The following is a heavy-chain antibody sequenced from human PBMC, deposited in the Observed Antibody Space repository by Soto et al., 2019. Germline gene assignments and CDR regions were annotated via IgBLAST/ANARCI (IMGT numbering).Heavy chain of an antibody. V-gene: IGHV5-10-1*01. CDR1: GYSFTSYW. J-gene: IGHJ6*02. D-gene: IGHD3-10*01. CDR3: AIIIKTLGHDYYYYYGMDV. Sequence: PGEALKISCKGSGYSFTSYWISWVRQMPGKGLEWMGRIDPSDSYTNYSPSFQGHVTISADKSISTAYLQWSSLKASDTAMYYCAIIIKTLGHDYYYYYGMDVWGQGTTVTVSS. CDR2: IDPSDSYT.